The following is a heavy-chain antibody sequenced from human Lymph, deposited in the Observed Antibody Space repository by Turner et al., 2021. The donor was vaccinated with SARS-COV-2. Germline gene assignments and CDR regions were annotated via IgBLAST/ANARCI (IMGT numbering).Heavy chain of an antibody. CDR2: IIPILGIA. V-gene: IGHV1-69*04. D-gene: IGHD6-19*01. J-gene: IGHJ4*02. Sequence: QVQLVQSGAEAKKPGSSVKVPCKASGGTFRGYAISWVRQAPGQGLEWMGRIIPILGIANYAQKFQGRVTITADKSTSTAYMELSSLRFEDTAVYYCASRRSYSSGWYEWAYWGQGTLVTVAS. CDR1: GGTFRGYA. CDR3: ASRRSYSSGWYEWAY.